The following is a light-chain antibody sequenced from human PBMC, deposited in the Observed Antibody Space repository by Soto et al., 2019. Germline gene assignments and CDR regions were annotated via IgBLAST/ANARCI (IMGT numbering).Light chain of an antibody. CDR3: SSYASSSTVI. Sequence: QPALTRPASGSGSPGQSSSISCTETSSDVGAYNYVSWYQQHPVKAPKLMIYDVSSRPSGISNRFSGSKSGNTASLTISGVQAEDEADYYCSSYASSSTVIFGGGTKVTVL. V-gene: IGLV2-14*01. J-gene: IGLJ2*01. CDR2: DVS. CDR1: SSDVGAYNY.